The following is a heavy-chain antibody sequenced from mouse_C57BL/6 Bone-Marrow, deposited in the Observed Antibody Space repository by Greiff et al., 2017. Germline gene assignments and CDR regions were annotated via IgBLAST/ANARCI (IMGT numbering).Heavy chain of an antibody. Sequence: VKLQESGPELVKPGASVKISCKASGYAFSSSWMNWVKQRPGKGLEWIGRIYPGDGDTNYNEKFKGKATLTADNSSSTAYMELRSLTSEDSAVYFCARFPIYYYDSAWFAYWGQGTLVTVSA. D-gene: IGHD1-1*01. CDR2: IYPGDGDT. CDR1: GYAFSSSW. J-gene: IGHJ3*01. CDR3: ARFPIYYYDSAWFAY. V-gene: IGHV1-82*01.